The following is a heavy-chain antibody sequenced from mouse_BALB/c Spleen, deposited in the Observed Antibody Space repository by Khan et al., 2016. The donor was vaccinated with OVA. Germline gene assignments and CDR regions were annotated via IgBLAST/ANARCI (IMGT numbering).Heavy chain of an antibody. CDR3: ARRFDYGHWYFDV. Sequence: EVQLQESGPGLVKPSQSLSLTCTVTGYSITSDYAWNWIRQLPGNKLEWMAYISYSGSTGYNPSLKSRVSITRATSKNQFFLQLNSVTAEDTATYYCARRFDYGHWYFDVWGAGTPVTVSS. J-gene: IGHJ1*01. V-gene: IGHV3-2*02. CDR2: ISYSGST. D-gene: IGHD1-1*01. CDR1: GYSITSDYA.